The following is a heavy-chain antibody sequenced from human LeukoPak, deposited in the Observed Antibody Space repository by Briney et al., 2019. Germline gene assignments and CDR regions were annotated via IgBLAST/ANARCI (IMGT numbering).Heavy chain of an antibody. CDR2: IYTSGST. D-gene: IGHD2-2*02. Sequence: SETLSLTCTVSGASISSYHWSWIRQPPRKGLEWIGYIYTSGSTNYNPSLKSRVTRSVDTSKNQFSLKLSSVTAADTAVYYCARHYCSSTSCYNANDAFDIWGQGTMVTVSS. CDR3: ARHYCSSTSCYNANDAFDI. V-gene: IGHV4-4*09. J-gene: IGHJ3*02. CDR1: GASISSYH.